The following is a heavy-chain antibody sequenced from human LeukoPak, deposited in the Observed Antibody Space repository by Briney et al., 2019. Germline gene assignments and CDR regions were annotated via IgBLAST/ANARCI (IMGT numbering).Heavy chain of an antibody. CDR3: ARDSRGHSGYDY. Sequence: GGSLRLSCAASGFTVSSNYMSWVRQAPGKGLEWVSVIYSGGSTYYADSVKGRFTISRDNSKNALYLQMNSLRAEDTAVYYCARDSRGHSGYDYWGQGTLVTVSS. V-gene: IGHV3-53*01. D-gene: IGHD5-12*01. CDR2: IYSGGST. J-gene: IGHJ4*02. CDR1: GFTVSSNY.